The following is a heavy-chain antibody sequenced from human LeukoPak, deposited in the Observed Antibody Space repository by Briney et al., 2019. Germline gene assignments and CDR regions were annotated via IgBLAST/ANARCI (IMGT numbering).Heavy chain of an antibody. D-gene: IGHD6-25*01. J-gene: IGHJ3*02. CDR1: GFTFTSSA. CDR2: IVVGSGNT. Sequence: ASVKVSCKASGFTFTSSAMQWVRQARGQRLEWIGWIVVGSGNTNYAQKFQERVTITRDMSTSTAYMELSSLRSEDTAVYYCAAAAAAATLGNDAFDMGAKGQWSPSLQ. CDR3: AAAAAAATLGNDAFDM. V-gene: IGHV1-58*02.